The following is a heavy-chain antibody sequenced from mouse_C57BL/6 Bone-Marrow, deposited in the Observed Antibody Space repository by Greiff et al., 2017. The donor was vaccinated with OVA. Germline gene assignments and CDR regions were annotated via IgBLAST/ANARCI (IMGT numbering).Heavy chain of an antibody. CDR3: ARTRLRLFAY. CDR2: INPSTGGT. D-gene: IGHD1-1*01. J-gene: IGHJ3*01. V-gene: IGHV1-42*01. CDR1: GYSFTGYY. Sequence: VQLQQSGPELVKPGASVKISCKASGYSFTGYYMNWVKQSPEKSLEWIGEINPSTGGTTYNQKFKAKATLTVDKSSSTAYMQLKSLTSEDSAVYYCARTRLRLFAYWGQGTLVTVSA.